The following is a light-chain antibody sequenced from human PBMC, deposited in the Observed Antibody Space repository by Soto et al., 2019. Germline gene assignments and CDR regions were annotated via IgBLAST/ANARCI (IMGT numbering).Light chain of an antibody. V-gene: IGLV1-44*01. CDR2: SNN. Sequence: QSVLTQPPSASGTPGQRVTMSCSGSSSNIGSNTVNWYQQLPGAAPKLLIQSNNQRPSGVPDRFSGPQSGTSASLAISGLQSEDEADYYCAVWDDSLNGYVFGTGTKLTVL. CDR3: AVWDDSLNGYV. CDR1: SSNIGSNT. J-gene: IGLJ1*01.